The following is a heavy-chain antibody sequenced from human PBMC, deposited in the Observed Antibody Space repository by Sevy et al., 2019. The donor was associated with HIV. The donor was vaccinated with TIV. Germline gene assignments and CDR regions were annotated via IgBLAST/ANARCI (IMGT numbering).Heavy chain of an antibody. Sequence: GESLKISCKGSGYRFNNYWIGWVRQMPGKGLEWMGLIYPRDSDTRYSPSFEGQVTISADKSISTAYLQWSSLKASDTAMYYCARIGKDLGDYYYYYMDVWGKGTTVTVSS. D-gene: IGHD1-26*01. V-gene: IGHV5-51*01. CDR1: GYRFNNYW. J-gene: IGHJ6*03. CDR3: ARIGKDLGDYYYYYMDV. CDR2: IYPRDSDT.